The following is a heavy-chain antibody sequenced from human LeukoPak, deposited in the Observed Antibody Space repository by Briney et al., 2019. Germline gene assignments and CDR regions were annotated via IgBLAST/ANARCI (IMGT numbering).Heavy chain of an antibody. CDR2: INHSGST. D-gene: IGHD2/OR15-2a*01. CDR1: GGSFSGYY. V-gene: IGHV4-34*01. Sequence: SETLSLTCAVYGGSFSGYYWSWIRQPPGKGLEWIGEINHSGSTNYNPSLKSRVTISVDTSKNQFSLKLSSVTAANTAVYYCARGRSNNQSRYRNTYYFDYWGQGTLVTVSS. CDR3: ARGRSNNQSRYRNTYYFDY. J-gene: IGHJ4*02.